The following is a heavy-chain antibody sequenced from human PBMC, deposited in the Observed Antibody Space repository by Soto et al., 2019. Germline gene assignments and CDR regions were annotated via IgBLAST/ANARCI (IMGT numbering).Heavy chain of an antibody. D-gene: IGHD3-3*01. J-gene: IGHJ6*02. CDR2: IYYSGST. Sequence: SETLSLTCTVSGGSISSGGYYWSWIRQHPGKGLEWIGYIYYSGSTYYNPSLKSRVTLSVDTSKNQFSLKLSSVTAADTAVYYCARAIFGVVKNKYYYYGMDVWGQGTTVTVSS. CDR1: GGSISSGGYY. CDR3: ARAIFGVVKNKYYYYGMDV. V-gene: IGHV4-31*03.